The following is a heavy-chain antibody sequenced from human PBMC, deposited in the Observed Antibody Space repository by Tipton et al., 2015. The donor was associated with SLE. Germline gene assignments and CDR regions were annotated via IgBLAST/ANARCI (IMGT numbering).Heavy chain of an antibody. J-gene: IGHJ4*02. CDR1: GGSFSGYY. Sequence: TLSLTCAVYGGSFSGYYWSWIRQPPGKGLEWIGYIYYSGSTNYNPSLKSRVTISVDTSKNQFSLKLSSVTAADTAVYYCARGRWELLQDYWGQGTLVTVSS. D-gene: IGHD1-26*01. CDR3: ARGRWELLQDY. CDR2: IYYSGST. V-gene: IGHV4-59*01.